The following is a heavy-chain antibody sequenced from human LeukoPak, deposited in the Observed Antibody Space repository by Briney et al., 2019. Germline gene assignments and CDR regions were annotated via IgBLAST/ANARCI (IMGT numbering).Heavy chain of an antibody. J-gene: IGHJ3*02. CDR2: IYTSGST. Sequence: SETLSLTCTVSGGSISSYYWSWIRQPAGKGLEWIRRIYTSGSTNYNPSLKSRVTMSVDTSKNQFSLKLSSVTAADTAVYYCARWQYYYDSSGYKQSAFDIWGQGTMVTVSS. CDR1: GGSISSYY. V-gene: IGHV4-4*07. CDR3: ARWQYYYDSSGYKQSAFDI. D-gene: IGHD3-22*01.